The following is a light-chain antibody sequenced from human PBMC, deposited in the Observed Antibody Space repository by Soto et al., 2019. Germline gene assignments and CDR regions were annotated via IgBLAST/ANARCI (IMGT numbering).Light chain of an antibody. CDR1: QSISSY. V-gene: IGKV1-39*01. J-gene: IGKJ1*01. CDR2: AAS. CDR3: QQSYSTSWT. Sequence: DILMTQSPSSLSASVGDRVTITCRASQSISSYLNWYQQKPGKAPKLLIYAASSLQSGAPSRFSGSGSGTDFTLTISSLQPEDFATYYCQQSYSTSWTFGQGTKVDIK.